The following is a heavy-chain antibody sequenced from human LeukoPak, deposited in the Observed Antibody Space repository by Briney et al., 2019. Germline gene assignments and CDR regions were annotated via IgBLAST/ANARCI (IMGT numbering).Heavy chain of an antibody. V-gene: IGHV3-23*01. CDR3: AKFRLAMIVVVGPGQGFDY. D-gene: IGHD3-22*01. CDR1: GFTFSSYA. CDR2: ISGSGGST. Sequence: GGSLRLSCAASGFTFSSYAMSWVRQAPGKGLEWVSAISGSGGSTYYADSVKGRFTISRDKSKNTVSLQMNSLRAEDTAVYYCAKFRLAMIVVVGPGQGFDYWGQGTLVTVSS. J-gene: IGHJ4*02.